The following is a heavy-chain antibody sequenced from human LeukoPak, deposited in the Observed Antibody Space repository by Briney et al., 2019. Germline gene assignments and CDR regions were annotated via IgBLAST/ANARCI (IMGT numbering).Heavy chain of an antibody. CDR3: ARALGVGYDDY. CDR1: GGSISSYY. CDR2: IYYSGST. Sequence: SETMSLTSTVYGGSISSYYWSWIRQPPGKGLEWIGYIYYSGSTNYNPSLKSRVTISVDTSKNQFSLKLSSVTAADTAVYYCARALGVGYDDYWGQGTLVTVSS. J-gene: IGHJ4*02. D-gene: IGHD3-16*01. V-gene: IGHV4-59*01.